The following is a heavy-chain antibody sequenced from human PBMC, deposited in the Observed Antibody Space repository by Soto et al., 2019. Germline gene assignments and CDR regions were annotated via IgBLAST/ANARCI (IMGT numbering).Heavy chain of an antibody. V-gene: IGHV4-61*01. D-gene: IGHD6-19*01. CDR2: IYYSGST. J-gene: IGHJ4*02. Sequence: PSETLSLTCTVSGGSVSSGSYYWSWIRQPPGKGLEWIGYIYYSGSTNYNPSLKSRVTISVDTSKNQFSLKLSSVTAADTAVYYCARDRNAGIAVAGTRGGVYYFDYWGQGTLVTV. CDR3: ARDRNAGIAVAGTRGGVYYFDY. CDR1: GGSVSSGSYY.